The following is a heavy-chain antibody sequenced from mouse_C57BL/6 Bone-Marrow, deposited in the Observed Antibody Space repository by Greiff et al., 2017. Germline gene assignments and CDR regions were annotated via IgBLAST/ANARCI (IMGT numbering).Heavy chain of an antibody. J-gene: IGHJ1*03. CDR1: GFNIKDYY. Sequence: EVQLQQSGAELVKPGASVKLSCTASGFNIKDYYMHWVKQRTEQGLEWIGRIDPEDGETKYDPKFQGKATITADTSSNTAYLQLSSLTSEDTAVYYCARGYGSSYWYFDVWGTGTTVTVSS. CDR2: IDPEDGET. V-gene: IGHV14-2*01. CDR3: ARGYGSSYWYFDV. D-gene: IGHD1-1*01.